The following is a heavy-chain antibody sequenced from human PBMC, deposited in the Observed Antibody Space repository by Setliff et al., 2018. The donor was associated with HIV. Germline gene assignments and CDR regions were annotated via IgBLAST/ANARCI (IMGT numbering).Heavy chain of an antibody. D-gene: IGHD3-10*01. CDR1: GGSISSHF. J-gene: IGHJ5*02. V-gene: IGHV4-59*05. Sequence: PSETLSLTCTVSGGSISSHFWSWIRQPPGKGLEWIGSIYYSGNTYYNPSLKSRVTISVDTSKNQFSLELSSVTAADTAVYYCARFPVFKWFGERQGWFDLWGQGTLVTVSS. CDR2: IYYSGNT. CDR3: ARFPVFKWFGERQGWFDL.